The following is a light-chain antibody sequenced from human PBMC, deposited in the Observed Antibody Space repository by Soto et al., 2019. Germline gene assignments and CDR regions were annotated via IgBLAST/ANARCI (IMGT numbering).Light chain of an antibody. CDR2: DVT. V-gene: IGLV2-14*03. J-gene: IGLJ2*01. CDR3: TSYTTNGTVV. Sequence: QSALTQPASVSGSPGQSITISCTGTSSDVGASNYVSWYQQHPGEAPKLMISDVTDRPSGVSYRFSGSKSGSTASLTISGLQAEDEADYCCTSYTTNGTVVFGGGTKLTV. CDR1: SSDVGASNY.